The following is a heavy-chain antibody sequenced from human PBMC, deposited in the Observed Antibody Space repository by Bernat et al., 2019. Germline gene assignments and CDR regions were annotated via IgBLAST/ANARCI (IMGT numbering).Heavy chain of an antibody. CDR3: AREGSSDAFDI. V-gene: IGHV3-23*04. CDR2: VSGSGGST. Sequence: EVQLVESGGGLVQPGGSLRLSCAASGFTFSSYAMNWVRQAPGKGLEWVSGVSGSGGSTFYANSVKGRFTISRDNSKNTLYLQMNSLRAEDTAVYYCAREGSSDAFDIWGQGTMVTVSS. CDR1: GFTFSSYA. D-gene: IGHD3-10*01. J-gene: IGHJ3*02.